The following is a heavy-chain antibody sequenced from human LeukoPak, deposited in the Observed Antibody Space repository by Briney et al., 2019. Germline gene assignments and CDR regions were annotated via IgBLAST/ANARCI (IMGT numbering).Heavy chain of an antibody. D-gene: IGHD6-6*01. V-gene: IGHV4-59*12. CDR3: ARDSPYSSSDAFDI. J-gene: IGHJ3*02. Sequence: SETLSLTCTVSGGSISSYYWSWIRQPPGKGLEWIGYIYYSGSTNYNPSLKSRVTISVDTSKNQFSLKLSSVTAADTAVYYCARDSPYSSSDAFDIWGQGTMVTVSS. CDR1: GGSISSYY. CDR2: IYYSGST.